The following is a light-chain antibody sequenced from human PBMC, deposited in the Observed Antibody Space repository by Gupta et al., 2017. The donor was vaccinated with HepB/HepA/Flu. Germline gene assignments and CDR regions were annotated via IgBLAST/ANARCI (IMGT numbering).Light chain of an antibody. CDR1: SSDVGSYNL. CDR3: CSYAGSTSARV. Sequence: QSDLTQPASVSGSPGQSITISCTGTSSDVGSYNLVSWYQQHPGKAPKFMIYEVTKRPSGVSDRFSGAKSGNTASLTISGLQAEDEADYYCCSYAGSTSARVFGTGTKVTVL. V-gene: IGLV2-23*02. CDR2: EVT. J-gene: IGLJ1*01.